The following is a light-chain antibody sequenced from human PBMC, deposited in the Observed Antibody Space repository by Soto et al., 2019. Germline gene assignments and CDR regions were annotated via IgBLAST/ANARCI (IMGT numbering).Light chain of an antibody. CDR1: SSDVGGYSY. Sequence: QSALTQPASVSGSPGQSITISCTGTSSDVGGYSYVSWYQQHPGKAPKLIIYEVRNRPSGVSNRFSGSKSGNTASLTISGLQAEDEAEYYCSSYTSSSTLVVFGGGTKLTVL. CDR3: SSYTSSSTLVV. V-gene: IGLV2-14*01. J-gene: IGLJ2*01. CDR2: EVR.